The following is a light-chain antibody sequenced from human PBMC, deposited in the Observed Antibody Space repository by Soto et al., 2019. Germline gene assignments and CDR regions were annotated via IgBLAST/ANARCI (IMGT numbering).Light chain of an antibody. J-gene: IGLJ2*01. CDR3: SSLAGNNNLV. V-gene: IGLV2-8*01. Sequence: QSVLTQPPSASGSPGQSVSISCTGTSSDVGGYNYVSWYQQHPGKAPKRMISEVSKRPSGVPDRFSGAKSGNTASLTVSGLQAEDGADYYCSSLAGNNNLVFGGGTKVTVL. CDR2: EVS. CDR1: SSDVGGYNY.